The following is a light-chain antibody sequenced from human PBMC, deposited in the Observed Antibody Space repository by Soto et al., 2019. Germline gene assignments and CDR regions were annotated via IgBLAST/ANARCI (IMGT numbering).Light chain of an antibody. J-gene: IGKJ5*01. CDR2: LGS. Sequence: IVMTQSPDSLAVSLGERATISCESSQSVLSRSNYMDWYLQKPGQSPQLLIYLGSNRASGVPDRFSGSGSGTDFTLKISRVEAEDVGVYYCMHALQTPITFGQGTRLEI. CDR1: QSVLSRSNY. CDR3: MHALQTPIT. V-gene: IGKV2-28*01.